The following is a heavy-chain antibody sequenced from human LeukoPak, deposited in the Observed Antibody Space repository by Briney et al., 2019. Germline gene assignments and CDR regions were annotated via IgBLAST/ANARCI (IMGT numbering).Heavy chain of an antibody. V-gene: IGHV3-23*01. D-gene: IGHD3-16*01. Sequence: GGSLRLSCEASGFTFSSYAIRWVRQAPGTGLEWVSSIPGSGGATYYADSVKGRFTFSRDNSKNTLYLQMDSLRAEDTAVYYCAKHDYGNFKAYDIWGQGTTVTVSS. J-gene: IGHJ3*02. CDR3: AKHDYGNFKAYDI. CDR2: IPGSGGAT. CDR1: GFTFSSYA.